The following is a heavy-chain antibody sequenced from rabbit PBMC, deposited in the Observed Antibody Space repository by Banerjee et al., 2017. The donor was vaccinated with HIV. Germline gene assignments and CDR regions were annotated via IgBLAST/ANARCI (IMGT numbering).Heavy chain of an antibody. CDR1: GFSFSSGYD. Sequence: QEQLVESGGGLVQPVGSLTLTCTASGFSFSSGYDICWVRQAPGKGLEWIGCIYTTNGNTWYTSWAKGRFTISKTSSTTVTLQLNSLTAADTATYFCARNFNLWGQGTLVTVS. J-gene: IGHJ4*01. CDR3: ARNFNL. V-gene: IGHV1S45*01. CDR2: IYTTNGNT.